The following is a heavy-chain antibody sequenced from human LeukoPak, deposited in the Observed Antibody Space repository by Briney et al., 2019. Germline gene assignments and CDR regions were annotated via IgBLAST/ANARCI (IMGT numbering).Heavy chain of an antibody. J-gene: IGHJ4*02. CDR3: ARYSCGGDCLLFDY. V-gene: IGHV4-4*02. CDR1: GGSISSSNW. Sequence: PSGTLSLTCAVSGGSISSSNWWSWVRQPPGKGLEWIGEIYHSGSTNYNPSLKSRVTISVDTSKNQFSLKLSSVTAADTAVYYCARYSCGGDCLLFDYWGQGTLVTVSS. CDR2: IYHSGST. D-gene: IGHD2-21*01.